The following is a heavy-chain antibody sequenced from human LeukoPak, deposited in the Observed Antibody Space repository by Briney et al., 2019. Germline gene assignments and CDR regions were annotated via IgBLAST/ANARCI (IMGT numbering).Heavy chain of an antibody. J-gene: IGHJ4*02. Sequence: PSETLSLTCTVSGDSISPYYWSWIRQPPGKGLEWMGYIHYNGSTNYNSSLKSRVTISVDTSKNQFSLKLRSVTAAHTAVYYCARLYGNYQNYFDYWGQGTLVTVSS. D-gene: IGHD1-7*01. CDR3: ARLYGNYQNYFDY. CDR2: IHYNGST. CDR1: GDSISPYY. V-gene: IGHV4-59*12.